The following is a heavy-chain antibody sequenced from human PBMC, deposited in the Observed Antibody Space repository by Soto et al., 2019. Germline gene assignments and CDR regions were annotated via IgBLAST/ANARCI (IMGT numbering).Heavy chain of an antibody. CDR2: IYYSGST. D-gene: IGHD3-10*01. CDR1: GGSISSSSYY. Sequence: PSETLSLTCTVSGGSISSSSYYWGWIRQPPGKGLEWIGSIYYSGSTYYNPSLKSRVTISVDTSKNQFSLKLSSVTAADTAVYYCARLELLWFGESLAPGPNYGMDVWGQGTTVTVSS. V-gene: IGHV4-39*01. CDR3: ARLELLWFGESLAPGPNYGMDV. J-gene: IGHJ6*02.